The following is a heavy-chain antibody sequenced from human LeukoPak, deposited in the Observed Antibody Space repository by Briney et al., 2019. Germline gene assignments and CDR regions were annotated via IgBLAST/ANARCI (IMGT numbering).Heavy chain of an antibody. Sequence: GGSLRLSCAASGFTVKNYCMSWVRQAPGKGLEWVAVIYGDGSTYYADSVKGRFTISSDNLKNTLSLQMDSLRAADTAMYYCARGSPVASGRYSIYSSWGQGTLVTVSP. J-gene: IGHJ5*02. V-gene: IGHV3-53*01. D-gene: IGHD3-10*01. CDR2: IYGDGST. CDR1: GFTVKNYC. CDR3: ARGSPVASGRYSIYSS.